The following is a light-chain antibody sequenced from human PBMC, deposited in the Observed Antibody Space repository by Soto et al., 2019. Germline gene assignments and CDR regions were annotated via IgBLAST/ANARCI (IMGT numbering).Light chain of an antibody. CDR1: QSINSE. J-gene: IGKJ2*01. CDR2: GAS. V-gene: IGKV3-15*01. CDR3: QQGHNRPLT. Sequence: EIVMTQSPATLSLSPGERAALSCRASQSINSELAWYQQKPGQPPRLLIYGASTMATGVPARFTGSESGSEFTLTISRLQSEDFAVYYCQQGHNRPLTFGQGTRLEI.